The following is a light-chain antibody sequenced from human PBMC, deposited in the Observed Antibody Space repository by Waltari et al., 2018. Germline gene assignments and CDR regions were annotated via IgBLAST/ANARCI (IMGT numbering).Light chain of an antibody. CDR1: RSNIGSNA. J-gene: IGLJ1*01. CDR3: AAWDDSLNAFYV. Sequence: QSVLTQPPSASGTPGQRVTISCSGSRSNIGSNAVNWYQQVPGTAPKILIYSNNRRPAGVPARVSGSKSGTLASLAISGLQSEDEADYYCAAWDDSLNAFYVFGTGTKVTVL. CDR2: SNN. V-gene: IGLV1-44*01.